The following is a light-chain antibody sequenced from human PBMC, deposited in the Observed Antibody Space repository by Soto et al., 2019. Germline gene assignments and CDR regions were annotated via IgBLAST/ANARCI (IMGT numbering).Light chain of an antibody. CDR3: QQYNSYPYT. CDR1: QTISTW. Sequence: DIQVTQSPPTLSASVGDRVTITCRASQTISTWMAWYQQKPGKAPKLLVYDASTLQSGVASRFSGSGSGTEFTLIISGLQPDDSATYYCQQYNSYPYTFGQGTKVDIK. V-gene: IGKV1-5*01. J-gene: IGKJ2*01. CDR2: DAS.